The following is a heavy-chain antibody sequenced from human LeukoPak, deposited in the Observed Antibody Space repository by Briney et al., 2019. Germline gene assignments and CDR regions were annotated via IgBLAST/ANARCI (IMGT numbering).Heavy chain of an antibody. D-gene: IGHD5-12*01. J-gene: IGHJ4*02. CDR3: AKVGGYDLREGY. V-gene: IGHV3-30*02. CDR2: IRYDGSNK. Sequence: TGGSPRLSCAAPGFTFSSYGMHSVRQAPGKGLEWVAFIRYDGSNKYYADSVKGRFTISRDNSTITLYLQMNSLRAEDMAVYYCAKVGGYDLREGYWGQGTLVTVSS. CDR1: GFTFSSYG.